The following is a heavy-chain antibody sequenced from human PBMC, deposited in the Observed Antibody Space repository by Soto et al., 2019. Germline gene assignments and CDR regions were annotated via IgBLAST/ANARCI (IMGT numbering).Heavy chain of an antibody. J-gene: IGHJ4*01. D-gene: IGHD2-15*01. Sequence: GGSLRLSCAASGFTFNSYTMAWVRQAPGKGLEWVSSISGSGGSPSYADSVQGRFTISRDNSRNTLSLQMNSLRAEDTATYYFAKARCSGNSFYVPDYWGHGSLVTVSS. CDR2: ISGSGGSP. V-gene: IGHV3-23*01. CDR3: AKARCSGNSFYVPDY. CDR1: GFTFNSYT.